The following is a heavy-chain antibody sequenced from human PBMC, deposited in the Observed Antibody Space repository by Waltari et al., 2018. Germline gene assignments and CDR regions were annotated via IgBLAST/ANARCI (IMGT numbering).Heavy chain of an antibody. CDR2: IRYDGREQ. V-gene: IGHV3-7*03. CDR3: ATYRWLGX. CDR1: ELTFSNFW. J-gene: IGHJ4*02. D-gene: IGHD3-10*01. Sequence: EVQVVESGGGLVQPGGSLRLSCAVHELTFSNFWMTWVRQAPGRGLEWVANIRYDGREQNYVDSVKGRFTISRDNARNSVYLQMNSLRVEDTAVYYCATYRWLGXXGXGXLVTVSS.